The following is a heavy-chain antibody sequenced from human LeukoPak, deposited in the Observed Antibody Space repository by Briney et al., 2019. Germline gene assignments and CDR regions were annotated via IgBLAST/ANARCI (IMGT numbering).Heavy chain of an antibody. D-gene: IGHD4-17*01. CDR1: GFTFSTYA. V-gene: IGHV3-23*01. CDR3: AKSLDDYGVNWYFDL. CDR2: ISGSGGST. Sequence: GGSLRLSCTASGFTFSTYAMSWVRQAPGKGLEWVSAISGSGGSTYYADSVKGRFTISRDNSKNTLYLKMNSLRAGDTAVYYCAKSLDDYGVNWYFDLWGRGTLVTVSS. J-gene: IGHJ2*01.